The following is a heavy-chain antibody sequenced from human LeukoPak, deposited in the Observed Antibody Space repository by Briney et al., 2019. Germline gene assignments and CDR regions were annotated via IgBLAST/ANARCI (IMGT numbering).Heavy chain of an antibody. CDR2: IRYDGSNK. D-gene: IGHD3-3*01. V-gene: IGHV3-30*02. CDR3: AREHYDLGPPFFDI. J-gene: IGHJ3*02. Sequence: GGSLRLSCAASGFTFSSYGMHWGRQAPGKGLEWVAFIRYDGSNKYYADSVKGRFTISRDNSKNTLYLQINSLRAEDTAVYYCAREHYDLGPPFFDIWGQGTMVTVSS. CDR1: GFTFSSYG.